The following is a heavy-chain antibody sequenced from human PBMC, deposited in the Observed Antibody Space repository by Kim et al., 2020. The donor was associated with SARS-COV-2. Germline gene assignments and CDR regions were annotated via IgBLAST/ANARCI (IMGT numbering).Heavy chain of an antibody. V-gene: IGHV4-59*01. CDR3: AGAVVRGVINAPKYFDY. Sequence: SETLSLTCTVSGGSISSYYWSWIRQPPRKGLEWIGYIYYSGSTNYNPSLKSRVTISVDTSTNQFSLQLSSVTATDTAVYDCAGAVVRGVINAPKYFDYSGQGTLVTVSS. CDR1: GGSISSYY. D-gene: IGHD3-10*01. J-gene: IGHJ4*02. CDR2: IYYSGST.